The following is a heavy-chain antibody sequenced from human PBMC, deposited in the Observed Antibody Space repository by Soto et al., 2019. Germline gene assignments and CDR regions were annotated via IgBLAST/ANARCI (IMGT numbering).Heavy chain of an antibody. J-gene: IGHJ4*02. CDR1: GFTFNGYG. CDR3: VKLRLELLYLDS. D-gene: IGHD1-7*01. V-gene: IGHV3-23*01. Sequence: GGSLRLSCAASGFTFNGYGMSWVRQAPGKGLEWVSAISGSGDSTYYADSVKGRFTISRDSSNNTLYLQMNNLRADDTALYFCVKLRLELLYLDSWGLGALVTVSS. CDR2: ISGSGDST.